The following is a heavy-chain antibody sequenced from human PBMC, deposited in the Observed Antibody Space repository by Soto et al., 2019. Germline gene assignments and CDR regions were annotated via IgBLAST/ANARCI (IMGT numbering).Heavy chain of an antibody. CDR2: IYHSGST. Sequence: QVQLQESGPGLVKPSGTLSLTCAVSSGSISSSNWWSWVRQPPGKGLEWIGEIYHSGSTNYNPSLKSRVTISVDKSKNQFSLKLSSVTAADTAVYYCARDEGLHDYGDYHYFQHWGQGTLVTVSS. D-gene: IGHD4-17*01. CDR1: SGSISSSNW. J-gene: IGHJ1*01. CDR3: ARDEGLHDYGDYHYFQH. V-gene: IGHV4-4*02.